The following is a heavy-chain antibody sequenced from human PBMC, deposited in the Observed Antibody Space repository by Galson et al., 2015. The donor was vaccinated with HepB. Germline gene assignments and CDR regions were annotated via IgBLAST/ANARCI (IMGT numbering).Heavy chain of an antibody. J-gene: IGHJ4*02. CDR1: GFSVRTTS. D-gene: IGHD2-15*01. CDR2: IYSDGRT. CDR3: AREQDWAYHY. Sequence: SLRLSCAASGFSVRTTSFSWVRQTPGLGLQWVSDIYSDGRTYYADSVKGRFTVSRDTSKNTLYLQMNNLRAEDTALYYCAREQDWAYHYWGQGALVTVSS. V-gene: IGHV3-53*01.